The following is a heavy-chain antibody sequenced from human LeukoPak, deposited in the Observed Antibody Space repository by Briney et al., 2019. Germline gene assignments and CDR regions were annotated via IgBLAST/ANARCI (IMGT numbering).Heavy chain of an antibody. J-gene: IGHJ3*02. CDR2: IYTSGST. D-gene: IGHD3-10*01. CDR1: GGSISSYY. CDR3: ARVYMVRGVIGAFDI. V-gene: IGHV4-4*07. Sequence: PSETLSLTCTVSGGSISSYYWSWIRQPAGKGLEWIGRIYTSGSTNYNPSLKSRVTMSVDTSKNQFSLKLSSVTAADTAVYYCARVYMVRGVIGAFDIWGQGTMVTVSS.